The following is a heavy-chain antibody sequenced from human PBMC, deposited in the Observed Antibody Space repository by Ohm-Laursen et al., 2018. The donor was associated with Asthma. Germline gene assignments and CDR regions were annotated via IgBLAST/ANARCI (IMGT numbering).Heavy chain of an antibody. J-gene: IGHJ4*02. CDR2: IWYDGSNK. CDR3: ARDGSRSGHYPRPHDY. V-gene: IGHV3-33*01. Sequence: SLRLSCTASGFIFTNYGMHWVRQAPGKGLEWVAVIWYDGSNKYYGDSVRGRFTISRDNSKNTVDLQMNSLRAEDTAVYYCARDGSRSGHYPRPHDYWGQGTLDTVSS. CDR1: GFIFTNYG. D-gene: IGHD3-22*01.